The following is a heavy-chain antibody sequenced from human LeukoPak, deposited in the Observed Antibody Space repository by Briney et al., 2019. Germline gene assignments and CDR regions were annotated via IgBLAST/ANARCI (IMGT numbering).Heavy chain of an antibody. J-gene: IGHJ4*02. CDR3: AMGTTFAY. CDR2: INPSGGST. Sequence: ASVKVSCKASGYTFTSYYIDWLRQAPGQGLEWMGVINPSGGSTRYAQKFQGRVTMTGDPSTRTVYMELSSLTSDDTSVYYCAMGTTFAYWGQGTPVTVSS. V-gene: IGHV1-46*01. D-gene: IGHD5-12*01. CDR1: GYTFTSYY.